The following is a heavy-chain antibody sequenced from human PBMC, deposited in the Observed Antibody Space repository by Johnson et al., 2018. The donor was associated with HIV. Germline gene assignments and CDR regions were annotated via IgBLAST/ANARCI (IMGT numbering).Heavy chain of an antibody. CDR2: IHYDGSNK. Sequence: QVQLVESGGGLVQPGGSLRLSCEASGFTFSNFALHWVRQAPGKGLEWVAFIHYDGSNKFYADSVKGRFTISRDNSKNTLYLQMNSLRAEDTAVYYCAKDKAVPGGSQWLALTRDAFDIWGQGTMVTVSS. D-gene: IGHD6-19*01. J-gene: IGHJ3*02. V-gene: IGHV3-30*02. CDR1: GFTFSNFA. CDR3: AKDKAVPGGSQWLALTRDAFDI.